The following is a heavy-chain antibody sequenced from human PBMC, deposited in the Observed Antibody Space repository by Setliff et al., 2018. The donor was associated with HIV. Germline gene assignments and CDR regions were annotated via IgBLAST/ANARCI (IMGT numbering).Heavy chain of an antibody. CDR1: GGSISSSGYF. D-gene: IGHD3-22*01. Sequence: TSETLSLTCTVSGGSISSSGYFWGWIRQPPGKGLEWIGSIYYSWSTYYNPSLKSRVTISVDTSENQFSLKLSSVTAADTAVYYCARRYYDSSGYYYPFDYWGQGTLVTVSS. CDR3: ARRYYDSSGYYYPFDY. V-gene: IGHV4-39*01. CDR2: IYYSWST. J-gene: IGHJ4*02.